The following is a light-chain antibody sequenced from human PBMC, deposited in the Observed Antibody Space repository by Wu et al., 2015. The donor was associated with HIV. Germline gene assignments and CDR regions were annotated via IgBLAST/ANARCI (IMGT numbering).Light chain of an antibody. J-gene: IGKJ2*01. V-gene: IGKV3-20*01. Sequence: EIVLTQSPDTLSLSPEEGVTLSCRASQTVNNNYLAWYQQKSGQAPRLLIYGASSRATGIPNRFGGSGSGTDFTLTISSLEPDDSALYLCQQYGSSPYTFGQGTKLEIK. CDR3: QQYGSSPYT. CDR2: GAS. CDR1: QTVNNNY.